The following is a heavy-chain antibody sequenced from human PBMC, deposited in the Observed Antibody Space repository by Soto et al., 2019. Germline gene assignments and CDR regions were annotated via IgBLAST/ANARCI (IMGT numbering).Heavy chain of an antibody. Sequence: QVQLVQSGAEVKKPGSSVKVSCKASGGTFSSYSINWVRQAPGQGLEWMGRITPTLGIANYAQKFQGRVTITAYKSTRTAYMGLRSLRSEDTAVYYCAREPYGDYSGYWGQGTLVTVSS. CDR1: GGTFSSYS. V-gene: IGHV1-69*08. CDR3: AREPYGDYSGY. J-gene: IGHJ4*02. D-gene: IGHD4-17*01. CDR2: ITPTLGIA.